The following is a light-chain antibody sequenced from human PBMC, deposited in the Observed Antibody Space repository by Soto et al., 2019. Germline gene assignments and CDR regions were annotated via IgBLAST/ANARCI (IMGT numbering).Light chain of an antibody. CDR3: QQGHNWPLT. V-gene: IGKV3-15*01. J-gene: IGKJ2*01. Sequence: EIVMTQSPATLSVSPGERATLSCRASQSISSELAWYQQKPGQPPRLLIYGASTSATGVPARFTGSGSGSDFTLTISGLQSEDFAVYYCQQGHNWPLTFGKGTRLEI. CDR2: GAS. CDR1: QSISSE.